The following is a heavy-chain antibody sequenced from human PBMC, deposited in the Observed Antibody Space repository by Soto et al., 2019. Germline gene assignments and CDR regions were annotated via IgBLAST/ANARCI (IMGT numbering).Heavy chain of an antibody. CDR3: VSLWVSAAEREFDP. CDR2: IDPDSGVT. V-gene: IGHV1-2*02. J-gene: IGHJ5*02. Sequence: ASVKVSCKASGYTFTGYYIHWVRQAPGQGLEWMGWIDPDSGVTNYAQRFQGRVTMTRDTSISTAYMELTRLRSDDTAVYYCVSLWVSAAEREFDPWGQGTLVTVSS. CDR1: GYTFTGYY. D-gene: IGHD2-8*01.